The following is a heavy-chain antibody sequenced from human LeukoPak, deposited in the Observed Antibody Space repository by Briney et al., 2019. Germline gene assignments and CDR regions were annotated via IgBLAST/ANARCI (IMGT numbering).Heavy chain of an antibody. CDR1: GGFIGSSSYY. D-gene: IGHD6-13*01. V-gene: IGHV4-39*07. Sequence: PSETLSLTCTVSGGFIGSSSYYWGWIRQPPGKGLEWIGSIYYSGSIYYNPSLKSRVTISVDTSKNQFSLKLSSVTAADTAVYYCARGEFQLAVDYWGQGTLVTVSS. CDR3: ARGEFQLAVDY. J-gene: IGHJ4*02. CDR2: IYYSGSI.